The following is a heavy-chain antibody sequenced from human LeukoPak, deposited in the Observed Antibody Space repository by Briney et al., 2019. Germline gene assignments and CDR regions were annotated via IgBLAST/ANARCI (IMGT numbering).Heavy chain of an antibody. V-gene: IGHV6-1*01. J-gene: IGHJ4*02. CDR2: TYYRSKWSS. D-gene: IGHD6-25*01. CDR3: ARGSGGLNFVDY. Sequence: SQTLSLTCAITGDSVSSNRAAWNWIRQSPSRGLEWLGRTYYRSKWSSDYAMTVNGRITFNADTSKNQVSLQLTSVTPEDTAVYYCARGSGGLNFVDYWGQGTLVTVSS. CDR1: GDSVSSNRAA.